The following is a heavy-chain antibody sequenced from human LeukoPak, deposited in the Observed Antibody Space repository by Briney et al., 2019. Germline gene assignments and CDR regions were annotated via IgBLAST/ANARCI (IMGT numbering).Heavy chain of an antibody. V-gene: IGHV4-59*08. CDR1: GGSISSHY. Sequence: SETLFLTCTVSGGSISSHYWSWIRRPPGKGLEWIGYIYYSGSTNYNPSLKSRVTISVDTSKNQFSLKLSSVTAADTAVYYCARIPYSSGRDYFDYWGQGTLVTVSS. CDR2: IYYSGST. J-gene: IGHJ4*02. D-gene: IGHD6-19*01. CDR3: ARIPYSSGRDYFDY.